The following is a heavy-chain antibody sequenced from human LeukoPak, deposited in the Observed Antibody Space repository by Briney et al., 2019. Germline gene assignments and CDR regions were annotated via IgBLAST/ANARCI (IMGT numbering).Heavy chain of an antibody. CDR2: ISYDGSNK. D-gene: IGHD4-17*01. Sequence: PGRSLRLSCAASGFTFSHYAIHWVRQAPGKGLEWVAVISYDGSNKYYADSVKGRFTISRDNSKNTLYLQMNSLRAEDTAVYYCANEIRPNDYWGQGTQVTVSS. CDR1: GFTFSHYA. V-gene: IGHV3-30*04. CDR3: ANEIRPNDY. J-gene: IGHJ4*02.